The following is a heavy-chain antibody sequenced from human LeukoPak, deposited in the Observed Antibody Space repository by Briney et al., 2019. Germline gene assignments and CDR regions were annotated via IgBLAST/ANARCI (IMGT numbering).Heavy chain of an antibody. D-gene: IGHD1-1*01. V-gene: IGHV3-48*04. CDR1: GFTFSSYS. J-gene: IGHJ5*02. CDR2: ISSSSNTI. Sequence: PGGSLRLSCAASGFTFSSYSMNWVRQAPGKGLEWVSYISSSSNTIYYADSVKGRFTISRDNAKNSLYLQMNSLRAEDTAVYYCARYRATSTDRGHDPWGQGTLATVSS. CDR3: ARYRATSTDRGHDP.